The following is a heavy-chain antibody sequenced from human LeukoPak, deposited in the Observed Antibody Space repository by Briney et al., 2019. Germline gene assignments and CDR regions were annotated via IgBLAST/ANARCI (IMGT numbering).Heavy chain of an antibody. D-gene: IGHD6-13*01. Sequence: GGSLRLSCAASGFTFSSYGMHWVRQAPGKGLEWVAVISYDGSSKYYADSVKGRFTISRDISKNTLYLQMNSLRAEDTAVYYCARDDSVYRIAAAGTNYWGQGTLVTVSS. CDR1: GFTFSSYG. CDR2: ISYDGSSK. CDR3: ARDDSVYRIAAAGTNY. V-gene: IGHV3-30*03. J-gene: IGHJ4*02.